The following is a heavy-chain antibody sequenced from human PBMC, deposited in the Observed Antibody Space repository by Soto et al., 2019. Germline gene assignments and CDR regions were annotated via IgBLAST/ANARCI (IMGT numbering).Heavy chain of an antibody. CDR2: ISAYNGNT. J-gene: IGHJ4*02. D-gene: IGHD2-8*01. CDR3: ARGAVMENYFDY. V-gene: IGHV1-18*01. Sequence: ASVKVSCKASGYTFTSYSISWVLQAPGQGLEWMGWISAYNGNTNYAQKLQGRVTMTTDTSTSTAYMELRSLRSDDTAVYYCARGAVMENYFDYWGQGTLVTVSS. CDR1: GYTFTSYS.